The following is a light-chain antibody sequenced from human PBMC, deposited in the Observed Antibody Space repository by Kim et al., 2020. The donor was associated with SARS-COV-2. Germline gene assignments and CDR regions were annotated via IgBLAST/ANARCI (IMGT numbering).Light chain of an antibody. Sequence: QLVLTHPPSASASLGASVTLTCTLSSGYSNFKVDWYQQRPGKGPRFVMRVGPGGMVGSKGDGIPDRFSVLGSGLNRYLTIKNIQEEDESDYHCGADHGSGSKFVYVFGTGTKVTVL. V-gene: IGLV9-49*01. CDR2: VGPGGMVG. J-gene: IGLJ1*01. CDR3: GADHGSGSKFVYV. CDR1: SGYSNFK.